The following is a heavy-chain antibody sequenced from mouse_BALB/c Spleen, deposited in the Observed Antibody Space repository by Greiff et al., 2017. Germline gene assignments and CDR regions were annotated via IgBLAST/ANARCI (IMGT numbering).Heavy chain of an antibody. Sequence: DVQLQESGTVLARPGASVKMSCKASGYTFTSYWMHWVKQRPGQGLEWIGAIYPGNSDTSYNQKFKGKAKLTAVTSTSTAYMELSSLTNEDSAVYYCTETGTSEAYWGQGTLVTVSA. CDR1: GYTFTSYW. D-gene: IGHD4-1*01. CDR3: TETGTSEAY. CDR2: IYPGNSDT. J-gene: IGHJ3*01. V-gene: IGHV1-5*01.